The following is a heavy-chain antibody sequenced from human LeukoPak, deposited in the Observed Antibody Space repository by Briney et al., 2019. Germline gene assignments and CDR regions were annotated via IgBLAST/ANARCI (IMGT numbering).Heavy chain of an antibody. V-gene: IGHV1-18*01. Sequence: ASVKVSCKASGYTFTSYGISWVRQAPRQGLEWMGWISAYNGNTNYAQKLQGRVTMTTDTSTSTAYMELRSLRSDDTAVYYCARATTSYDFWSGSSGRWFDPWGQGTLVTVSS. CDR1: GYTFTSYG. CDR3: ARATTSYDFWSGSSGRWFDP. J-gene: IGHJ5*02. D-gene: IGHD3-3*01. CDR2: ISAYNGNT.